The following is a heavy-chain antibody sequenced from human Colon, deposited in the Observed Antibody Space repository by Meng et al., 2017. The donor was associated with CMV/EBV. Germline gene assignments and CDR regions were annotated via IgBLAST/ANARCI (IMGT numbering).Heavy chain of an antibody. CDR1: GFSLRTPEVG. J-gene: IGHJ4*02. V-gene: IGHV2-5*02. D-gene: IGHD6-19*01. Sequence: PTLVKPTQPLTLTCPFSGFSLRTPEVGVHWIRQPPGKALEWLALIYWDDDNQFRPSLKNRITITKDTSKNQVVLTMTNMDPVDTATYYCAHGRGWLTDYWGQGTLVTVSS. CDR3: AHGRGWLTDY. CDR2: IYWDDDN.